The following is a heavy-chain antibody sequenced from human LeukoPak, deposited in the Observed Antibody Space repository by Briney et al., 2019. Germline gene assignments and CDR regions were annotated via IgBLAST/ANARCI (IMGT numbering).Heavy chain of an antibody. CDR1: GGSISSSNW. CDR2: IYHSGST. Sequence: SGTLSLTCAVSGGSISSSNWWSWVRQPPGKGLEWIGEIYHSGSTNYNPSLKSRVTISVDTSKNQFSLKLSSVTAADTAVYYCARDVDSSSFGDYYYYYMDVWGKGTTVTVSS. CDR3: ARDVDSSSFGDYYYYYMDV. V-gene: IGHV4-4*02. J-gene: IGHJ6*03. D-gene: IGHD6-6*01.